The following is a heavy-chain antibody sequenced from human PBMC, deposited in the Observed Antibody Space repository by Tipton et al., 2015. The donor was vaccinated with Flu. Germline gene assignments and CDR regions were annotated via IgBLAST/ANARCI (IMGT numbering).Heavy chain of an antibody. J-gene: IGHJ6*02. V-gene: IGHV3-33*01. D-gene: IGHD2-15*01. Sequence: SLRLSCAASGFTFSSYGMHWVRQAPGKGLEWVAVIWYDGSNKYYADSVKGRFTISRDNSKNTLYLQMNSLRAEDTAVYYCARGSCSGGSCYSYYYYGMDVWGQGTTVTVSS. CDR1: GFTFSSYG. CDR2: IWYDGSNK. CDR3: ARGSCSGGSCYSYYYYGMDV.